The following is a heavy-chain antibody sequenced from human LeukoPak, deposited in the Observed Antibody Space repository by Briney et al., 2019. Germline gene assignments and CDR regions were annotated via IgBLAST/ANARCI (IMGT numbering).Heavy chain of an antibody. CDR1: GYTFTSYG. CDR3: ARYEGYSGYDPKKVSNWFDP. Sequence: GASVKVSCKASGYTFTSYGISWVRQAPGQGLEWMGWISAYNGNTNYAQKLQGRVTMTTDTSTSTAYMELRSLRSDDTAVYYCARYEGYSGYDPKKVSNWFDPWGQGTLVTVSS. CDR2: ISAYNGNT. D-gene: IGHD5-12*01. V-gene: IGHV1-18*01. J-gene: IGHJ5*02.